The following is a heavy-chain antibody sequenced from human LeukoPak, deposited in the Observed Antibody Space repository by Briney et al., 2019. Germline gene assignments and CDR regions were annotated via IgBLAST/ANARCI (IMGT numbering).Heavy chain of an antibody. J-gene: IGHJ4*02. CDR3: AAYYSSSFRTFDY. CDR2: MNPNSGNA. Sequence: ASVKVSCKASGDTFTSYDINWVRQATGQGLEWMGWMNPNSGNAGYAQKFQGRVTMTRNTSISTAYMELSSLRSEDTAVYYCAAYYSSSFRTFDYWGQGTLVTVSS. V-gene: IGHV1-8*01. D-gene: IGHD6-6*01. CDR1: GDTFTSYD.